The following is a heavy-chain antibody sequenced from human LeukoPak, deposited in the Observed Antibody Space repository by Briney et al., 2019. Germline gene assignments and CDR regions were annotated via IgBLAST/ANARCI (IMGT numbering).Heavy chain of an antibody. V-gene: IGHV4-39*01. D-gene: IGHD1-14*01. J-gene: IGHJ3*02. CDR2: TYYSGST. Sequence: TSETLSLTCTVSGGSISSSSYYWGWIRQPPGKGLEWIGSTYYSGSTYYNPSLKSRVTISVDTSKNQFSLKLSSVTAADTAVYYCARLSIPLKITRGAFDIWGQGTMVTVSS. CDR3: ARLSIPLKITRGAFDI. CDR1: GGSISSSSYY.